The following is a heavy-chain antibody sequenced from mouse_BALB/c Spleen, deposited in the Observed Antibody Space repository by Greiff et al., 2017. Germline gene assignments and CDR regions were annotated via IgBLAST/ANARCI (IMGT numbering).Heavy chain of an antibody. J-gene: IGHJ3*01. CDR1: GYSIPSDYA. Sequence: DVQLQESGPGLVKPSQSLSLTCTVTGYSIPSDYAWNWIRQFPGNKLEWMGYISYSGSTSYNPSLKSRISITRDTSKNQFFLQLNSVTTEDTATYYCAREDGNYVGFAYWGQGTLVTVSA. D-gene: IGHD2-1*01. V-gene: IGHV3-2*02. CDR3: AREDGNYVGFAY. CDR2: ISYSGST.